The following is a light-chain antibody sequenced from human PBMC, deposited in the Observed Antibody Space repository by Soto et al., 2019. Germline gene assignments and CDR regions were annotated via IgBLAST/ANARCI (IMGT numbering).Light chain of an antibody. V-gene: IGLV2-8*01. Sequence: QSALTQPPSASGSPGQSVTISCTGTSSDVGGYNYVSWYQQHPGKAPKLMIYKVSKRPSGVPDRFSGSKSGNTASLTVSGLQAEDEDDYYCSSYVGSNNSVFGTGTKLTVL. CDR3: SSYVGSNNSV. CDR1: SSDVGGYNY. J-gene: IGLJ1*01. CDR2: KVS.